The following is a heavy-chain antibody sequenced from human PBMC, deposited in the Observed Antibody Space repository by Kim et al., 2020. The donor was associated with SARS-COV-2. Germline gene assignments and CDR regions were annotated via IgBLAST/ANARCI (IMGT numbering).Heavy chain of an antibody. V-gene: IGHV3-11*04. D-gene: IGHD3-22*01. J-gene: IGHJ4*01. CDR1: GFTFSDYY. Sequence: GGSLRLSCAASGFTFSDYYMTWMRQAPGKGLEWVSYISSSGRTTTFYADAVKGRFTISRDNGKNSLYLQMNSLRPEDTAIYYCARGDDSSAWPPICDHWG. CDR3: ARGDDSSAWPPICDH. CDR2: ISSSGRTTT.